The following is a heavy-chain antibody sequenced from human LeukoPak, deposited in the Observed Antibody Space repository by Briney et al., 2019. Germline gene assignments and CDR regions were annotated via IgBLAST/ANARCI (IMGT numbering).Heavy chain of an antibody. CDR1: GGSFSGYN. CDR2: INHSGST. Sequence: SETLSLTCAVYGGSFSGYNWSWIRQPPGKGLEWIGEINHSGSTNYNPSLKSRVTISVDTSKNQFSLKLSSVTAADTAVYYCARYCSSTSCYGAMDAFDIWGQGTMVTVSS. V-gene: IGHV4-34*01. CDR3: ARYCSSTSCYGAMDAFDI. D-gene: IGHD2-2*01. J-gene: IGHJ3*02.